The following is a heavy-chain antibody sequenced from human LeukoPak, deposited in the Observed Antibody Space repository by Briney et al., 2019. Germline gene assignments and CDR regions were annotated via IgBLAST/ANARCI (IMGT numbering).Heavy chain of an antibody. V-gene: IGHV3-23*01. CDR3: ARRDIVVVVSASDY. D-gene: IGHD2-15*01. Sequence: PGESLRLSCAASGFTFSDYVMIWVRQAPGKGLEWVSGITASGDRTFYGDSVRGRFTMSRDNSKNTVYPQMNSLRVDDTAVYYCARRDIVVVVSASDYWGQGTLVTVSS. CDR2: ITASGDRT. CDR1: GFTFSDYV. J-gene: IGHJ4*02.